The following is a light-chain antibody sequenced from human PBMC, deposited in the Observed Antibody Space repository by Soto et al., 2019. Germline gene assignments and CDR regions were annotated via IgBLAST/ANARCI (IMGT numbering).Light chain of an antibody. CDR2: EVS. CDR1: SSDVGGYNY. J-gene: IGLJ1*01. V-gene: IGLV2-23*02. Sequence: QSVLTQPASVSGSPGQSITISCTGTSSDVGGYNYVSWYQQHPGKAPKLMIYEVSNRPSGVSNRSSGSKSGNTASLTISGLQAEDEADYYCCSYAGSSTFFYVLGTGTKVTVL. CDR3: CSYAGSSTFFYV.